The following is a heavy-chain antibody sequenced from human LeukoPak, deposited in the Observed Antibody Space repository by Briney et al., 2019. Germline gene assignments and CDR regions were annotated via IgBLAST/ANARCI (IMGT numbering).Heavy chain of an antibody. CDR3: ASGAFDP. J-gene: IGHJ5*02. CDR2: INPSGGST. V-gene: IGHV1-46*01. CDR1: GYTFTGYY. Sequence: ASVKVSCKASGYTFTGYYMHWVRQAPGQGLEWMGWINPSGGSTSYAQKFQGRVTMTRNTSISTAYMELSSLRSEDTAVYYCASGAFDPWGQGTLVTVSS.